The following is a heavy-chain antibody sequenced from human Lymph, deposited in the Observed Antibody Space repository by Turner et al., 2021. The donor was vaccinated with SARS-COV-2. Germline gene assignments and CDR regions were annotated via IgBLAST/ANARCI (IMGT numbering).Heavy chain of an antibody. V-gene: IGHV3-30*04. J-gene: IGHJ5*01. D-gene: IGHD2-2*01. Sequence: QVQLVESGGGVVQPGRSLRLSCAASGFTFSSYVMHWGRQAPGKGLEWVAVISYDGSNKYYADSVKGRFTISRDYSKNTLYLQMNSLRAEDTAIYYCARGVPEFDSWGQGTLVTVSS. CDR2: ISYDGSNK. CDR3: ARGVPEFDS. CDR1: GFTFSSYV.